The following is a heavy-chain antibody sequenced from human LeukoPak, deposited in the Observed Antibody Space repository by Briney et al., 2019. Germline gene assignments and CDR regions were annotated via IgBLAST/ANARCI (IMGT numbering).Heavy chain of an antibody. CDR1: GFTFSSYW. CDR3: ASQGRYCSSTSCYRGWFDP. D-gene: IGHD2-2*02. V-gene: IGHV3-7*01. Sequence: GESLKIPCAASGFTFSSYWMSWVRQAPGKGLEWVANIKQDGSEKYYVDSVKGRFTISRDNAKNSLYLQMNSLRAEDTAVYYCASQGRYCSSTSCYRGWFDPWGQGTLVTVSS. CDR2: IKQDGSEK. J-gene: IGHJ5*02.